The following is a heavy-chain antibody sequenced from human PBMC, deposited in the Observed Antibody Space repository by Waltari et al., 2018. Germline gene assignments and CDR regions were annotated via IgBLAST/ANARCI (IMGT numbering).Heavy chain of an antibody. Sequence: QVQLQESGPGLVKPSETLSLTCTVSGYSISRGYYWGWIRQPPGKGLEWIGSIYHSGSTYYNPSLKSRVTISVDTSKNQFSLKLSSVTAADTAVYYCARVSSYYDSSGYPPYNWFDPWGQGTLVTVSS. D-gene: IGHD3-22*01. J-gene: IGHJ5*02. V-gene: IGHV4-38-2*02. CDR3: ARVSSYYDSSGYPPYNWFDP. CDR2: IYHSGST. CDR1: GYSISRGYY.